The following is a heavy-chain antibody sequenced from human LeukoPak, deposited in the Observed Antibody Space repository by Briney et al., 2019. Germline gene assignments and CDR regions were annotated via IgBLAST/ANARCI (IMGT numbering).Heavy chain of an antibody. Sequence: GGSLRLSCAASGFTFSNYAMNWVRQAPGKGLEWVSGIGGGGGSTYYADSVKGRFTVSRDNTKNTLYLQMNSLRAEDTAVYYCAKAGGDAYYYYYMDVWGKGTTVTVSS. J-gene: IGHJ6*03. V-gene: IGHV3-23*01. CDR2: IGGGGGST. CDR3: AKAGGDAYYYYYMDV. CDR1: GFTFSNYA. D-gene: IGHD2-21*01.